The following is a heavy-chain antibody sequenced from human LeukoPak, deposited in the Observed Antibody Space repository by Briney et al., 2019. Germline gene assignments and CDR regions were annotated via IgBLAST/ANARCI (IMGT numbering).Heavy chain of an antibody. V-gene: IGHV1-18*01. CDR1: GYTFTSYG. Sequence: ASVKVSCKASGYTFTSYGISWVRQAPGQGLEWMGWISAYNGNRNYAQKFQGRLTMTRDTSTSTVYMELSSLRSEDTAVYYCARELVVVPVAPKTDGLGVWGQGTTVIVSS. CDR3: ARELVVVPVAPKTDGLGV. CDR2: ISAYNGNR. D-gene: IGHD2-2*01. J-gene: IGHJ6*02.